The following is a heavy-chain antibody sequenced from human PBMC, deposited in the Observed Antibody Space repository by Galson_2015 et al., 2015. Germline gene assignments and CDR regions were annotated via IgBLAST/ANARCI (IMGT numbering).Heavy chain of an antibody. CDR1: GFTLSGYE. CDR3: ARVASSWYRRVDY. D-gene: IGHD1-26*01. J-gene: IGHJ4*02. V-gene: IGHV3-48*03. Sequence: SLRLSCAASGFTLSGYEMTWVRQAPGKGLQWVSYISISGTTTSYADSVKGRFTISRDSAKNSLYLQMNSLRAEDTAVYYCARVASSWYRRVDYWGQGTLVTVSS. CDR2: ISISGTTT.